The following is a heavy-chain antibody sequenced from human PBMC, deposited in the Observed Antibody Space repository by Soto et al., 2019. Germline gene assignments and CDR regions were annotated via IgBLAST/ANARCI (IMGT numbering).Heavy chain of an antibody. CDR2: IHPGESDT. CDR1: GYSFTTYW. J-gene: IGHJ6*02. Sequence: PGESLTLSCKRYGYSFTTYWIAWVRQMTGKGLEWVGSIHPGESDTRYSPSFQGQVTISADRSITTAYLQWSSLKASDTAMYYCARHEATYYNFYGMDVWGQGTTVTVSS. CDR3: ARHEATYYNFYGMDV. V-gene: IGHV5-51*01.